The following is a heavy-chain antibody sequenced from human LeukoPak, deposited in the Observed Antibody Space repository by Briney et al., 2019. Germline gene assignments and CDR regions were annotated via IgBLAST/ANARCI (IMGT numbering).Heavy chain of an antibody. Sequence: GGSLRLSCAASGFTFSSYNMNWVRQAPGKGLEWVSSITSGSSYIYYADSVKGRFTISRDNAKNSLYLQMNSLRAEDTAVYYCARDPYSGSYGNYYYYFMDVWGKGATVTISS. CDR2: ITSGSSYI. V-gene: IGHV3-21*01. J-gene: IGHJ6*03. D-gene: IGHD1-26*01. CDR1: GFTFSSYN. CDR3: ARDPYSGSYGNYYYYFMDV.